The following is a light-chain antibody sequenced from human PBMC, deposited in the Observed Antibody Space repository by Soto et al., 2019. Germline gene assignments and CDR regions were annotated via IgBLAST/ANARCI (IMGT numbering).Light chain of an antibody. CDR1: SSDVGGYNY. CDR2: DVS. CDR3: SSYTSSSTLLYV. V-gene: IGLV2-14*01. Sequence: QSALTQPASVSGSPGQSITISCTGTSSDVGGYNYVSWYQQHPGKAPKLMIYDVSNRPSGGSNRFSGSKSGNTASLTISGLQAEDEADYYCSSYTSSSTLLYVFGTGTSSPS. J-gene: IGLJ1*01.